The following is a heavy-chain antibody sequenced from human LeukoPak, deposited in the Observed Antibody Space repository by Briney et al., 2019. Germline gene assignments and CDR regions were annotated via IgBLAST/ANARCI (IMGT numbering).Heavy chain of an antibody. CDR2: VSYDGNNE. J-gene: IGHJ6*03. CDR1: GFTFSVYA. CDR3: AKGSGYEHNYYYYYMDV. V-gene: IGHV3-30*18. Sequence: GGSLRLSCAASGFTFSVYAMSWVRQAPGKGLEWVAVVSYDGNNEYYADSVKGRFTISRDNSKNTLYLQMNSLRAEDTAVYYCAKGSGYEHNYYYYYMDVWGKGTTVTISS. D-gene: IGHD5-12*01.